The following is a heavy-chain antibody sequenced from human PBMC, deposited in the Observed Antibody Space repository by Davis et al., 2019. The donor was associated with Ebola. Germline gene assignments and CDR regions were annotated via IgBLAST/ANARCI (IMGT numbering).Heavy chain of an antibody. CDR3: ASVSGSFEGFHYYYGMDV. CDR1: GGTFSSYA. D-gene: IGHD1-26*01. Sequence: AASVKVSCKASGGTFSSYAISWVRQAPGQGLEWMGGIIPIFGTANYAQKFQGRVTITADKSTSTAYMELSSLRSEDTAVYYCASVSGSFEGFHYYYGMDVWGQGTTVTVSS. J-gene: IGHJ6*02. V-gene: IGHV1-69*06. CDR2: IIPIFGTA.